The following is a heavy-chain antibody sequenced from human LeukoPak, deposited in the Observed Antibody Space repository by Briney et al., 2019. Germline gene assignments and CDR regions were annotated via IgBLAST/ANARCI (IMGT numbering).Heavy chain of an antibody. J-gene: IGHJ4*02. CDR3: ARSCSGGSCYQY. CDR1: GYTFTGHY. D-gene: IGHD2-15*01. CDR2: INPNSGGT. V-gene: IGHV1-2*02. Sequence: ASVKVSCKASGYTFTGHYMHWVRQAPGQGLEWMGWINPNSGGTNYAQKFQGRVTMTRDTSISTAYMELSRLRSDDTAVYYCARSCSGGSCYQYWGQGTLVTVSS.